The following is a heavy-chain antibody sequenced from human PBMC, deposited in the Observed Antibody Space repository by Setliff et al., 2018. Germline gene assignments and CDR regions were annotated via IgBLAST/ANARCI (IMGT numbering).Heavy chain of an antibody. CDR3: ARSPANGGHDAYDI. J-gene: IGHJ3*02. CDR2: IWDDGVKK. Sequence: GALRLSCAASGFTFSTYRMHWVRQAPGKGLEWVAVIWDDGVKKYHADSVKGRFTISRDNSKNTLYLQMNSLGAEDTAVYYCARSPANGGHDAYDIWGQGTMVTVSS. D-gene: IGHD6-25*01. V-gene: IGHV3-33*08. CDR1: GFTFSTYR.